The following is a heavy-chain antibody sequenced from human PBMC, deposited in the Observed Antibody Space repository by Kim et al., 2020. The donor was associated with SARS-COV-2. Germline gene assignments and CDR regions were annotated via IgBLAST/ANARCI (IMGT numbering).Heavy chain of an antibody. CDR1: GGSFSGYY. Sequence: SETLSLTCAVYGGSFSGYYWSWIRQPPGKGLEWIGEINHSGSTNYNPSLKSRVTISVDTSKNQFSLKLSSVTAADTAVYYCARGRRLLWFGELSLSSFLDYWGQGTLVTVSS. J-gene: IGHJ4*02. D-gene: IGHD3-10*01. CDR2: INHSGST. V-gene: IGHV4-34*01. CDR3: ARGRRLLWFGELSLSSFLDY.